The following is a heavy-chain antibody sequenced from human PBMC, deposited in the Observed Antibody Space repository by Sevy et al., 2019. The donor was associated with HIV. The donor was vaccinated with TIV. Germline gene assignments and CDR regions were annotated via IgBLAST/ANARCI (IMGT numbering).Heavy chain of an antibody. CDR1: GFTFSSYV. J-gene: IGHJ3*02. CDR3: AKLPKAQGDAFDI. V-gene: IGHV3-23*01. Sequence: GGSLRLSCAASGFTFSSYVMTWVRQAPGKGLEWVSAISGSGGSTYYADSVKARFTISRDNAKNTLYLQMNSLRAEDTALYYCAKLPKAQGDAFDIWGQGTMVTVSS. CDR2: ISGSGGST.